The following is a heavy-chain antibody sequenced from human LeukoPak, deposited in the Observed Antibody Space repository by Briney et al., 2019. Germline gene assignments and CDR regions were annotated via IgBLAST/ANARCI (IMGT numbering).Heavy chain of an antibody. CDR2: MNPNSGNT. J-gene: IGHJ6*02. Sequence: ASVKVSCKPSGYTFTSYDINWERQATGQGLEWMGWMNPNSGNTGYAQKFQGRVTMTRNTSISTAYMELSSLRSEDTAVYYCARSDWFGESLDYYYGMDVWGQGTTVTVSS. CDR1: GYTFTSYD. D-gene: IGHD3-10*01. CDR3: ARSDWFGESLDYYYGMDV. V-gene: IGHV1-8*01.